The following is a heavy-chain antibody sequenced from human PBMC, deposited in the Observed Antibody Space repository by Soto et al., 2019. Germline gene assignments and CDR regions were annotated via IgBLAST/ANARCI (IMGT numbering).Heavy chain of an antibody. J-gene: IGHJ6*02. V-gene: IGHV3-33*01. CDR1: GFTFSSYG. CDR2: IWYDGSNK. CDR3: ARGPLGSSSSWYVGGRYYYYYGMDV. D-gene: IGHD6-13*01. Sequence: QVQLVESGGGVVQPGRSLRLSCAASGFTFSSYGMHWVRQAPGKGLEWVAVIWYDGSNKYYADSVKGRFTISRDNSKNTLYLQMNSLRAEDTAVYYCARGPLGSSSSWYVGGRYYYYYGMDVWGQGTTVTVSS.